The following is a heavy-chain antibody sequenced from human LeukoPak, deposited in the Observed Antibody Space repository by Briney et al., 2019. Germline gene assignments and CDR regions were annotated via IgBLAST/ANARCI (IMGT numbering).Heavy chain of an antibody. Sequence: ASVTVSCKASGYTFNAYYMHWVRQAPGQRPEWVGWIDPNSAGTNYAQKFQGRVTLTRDTSISTTFMELSGLRSDDAAVYYCARGLGDFDGDGHTNPFDYWGQGTLVTVSS. V-gene: IGHV1-2*02. CDR3: ARGLGDFDGDGHTNPFDY. J-gene: IGHJ4*02. CDR1: GYTFNAYY. CDR2: IDPNSAGT. D-gene: IGHD2-21*01.